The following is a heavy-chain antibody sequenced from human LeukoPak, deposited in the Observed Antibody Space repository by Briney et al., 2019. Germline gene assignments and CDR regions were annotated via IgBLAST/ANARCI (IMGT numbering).Heavy chain of an antibody. Sequence: PGGSLRLSCAASGFTFSSYGMHWVRQAPGKGLEWVAFIRYDGSNKYDTDSVKGRFTISRDNSKNTLYLQMNSLRAEDTAVYYCAKDQYSSSYYFDYWGQGTLVTVSS. J-gene: IGHJ4*02. V-gene: IGHV3-30*02. CDR1: GFTFSSYG. CDR3: AKDQYSSSYYFDY. CDR2: IRYDGSNK. D-gene: IGHD6-6*01.